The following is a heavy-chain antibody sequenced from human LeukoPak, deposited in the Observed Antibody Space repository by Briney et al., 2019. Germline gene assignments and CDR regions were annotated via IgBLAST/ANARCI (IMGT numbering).Heavy chain of an antibody. J-gene: IGHJ4*02. Sequence: GGSMRLSCAASGFTLSSYSMNWVRQAPGKGLEWVSSISSSSSYIYYADSVKGRFTISRDNAKNSLYLQMNSLRAEDTAVYYCAREKSDRSSWYWFEGFLYWGQGTLVTVSS. CDR1: GFTLSSYS. V-gene: IGHV3-21*01. D-gene: IGHD6-13*01. CDR3: AREKSDRSSWYWFEGFLY. CDR2: ISSSSSYI.